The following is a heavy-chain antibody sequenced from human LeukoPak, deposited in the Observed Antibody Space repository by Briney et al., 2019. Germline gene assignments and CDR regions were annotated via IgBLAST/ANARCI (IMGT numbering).Heavy chain of an antibody. CDR1: GGSFSGYY. Sequence: SETLSLTCAVYGGSFSGYYWSWIRQPPGKGLEWIGSIYYSGSTYYNPSLKSRVTISVDTSKNQFSLKLSSVTAADTAVYYCARHARYYYDSSAGRPSFFDYWGQGTLVTVSS. CDR2: IYYSGST. D-gene: IGHD3-22*01. CDR3: ARHARYYYDSSAGRPSFFDY. J-gene: IGHJ4*02. V-gene: IGHV4-34*01.